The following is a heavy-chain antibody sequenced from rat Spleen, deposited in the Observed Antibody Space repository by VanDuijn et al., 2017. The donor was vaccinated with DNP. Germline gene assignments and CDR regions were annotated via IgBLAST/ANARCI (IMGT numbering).Heavy chain of an antibody. Sequence: QVQLKESGPGLVQPSETLSLTCTVSGFSLTSYSVSWARQPPGKCLEWIATISSGGDTDYNSALKSRLSISSDNSKNQVFLKMNSLQTEDTATYYCARDLLRWRRGFAYWGQGTLVTVSS. D-gene: IGHD1-11*01. CDR1: GFSLTSYS. J-gene: IGHJ3*01. CDR2: ISSGGDT. V-gene: IGHV2-6*01. CDR3: ARDLLRWRRGFAY.